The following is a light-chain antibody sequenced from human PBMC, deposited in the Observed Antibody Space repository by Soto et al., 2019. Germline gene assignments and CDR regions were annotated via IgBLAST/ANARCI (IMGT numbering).Light chain of an antibody. J-gene: IGLJ1*01. CDR1: SSNIGAGYD. CDR3: QSSDRSLNV. Sequence: QSVLTQPPSVSGAPGQRVTISCTGRSSNIGAGYDVHWYQQLPGTAPKLLIYGNSNRPSGVPDRFSGSKSGTSASLAITGLKAQDEDDYYCQSSDRSLNVFGTGTKVTVL. CDR2: GNS. V-gene: IGLV1-40*01.